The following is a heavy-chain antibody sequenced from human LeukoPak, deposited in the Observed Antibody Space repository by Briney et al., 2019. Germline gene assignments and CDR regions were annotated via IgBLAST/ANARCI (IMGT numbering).Heavy chain of an antibody. CDR1: GFMFSSHA. V-gene: IGHV3-30*04. CDR2: RGSDGSKK. D-gene: IGHD5/OR15-5a*01. CDR3: ARQMTSTRLFDS. J-gene: IGHJ4*02. Sequence: GGSLSLSCVASGFMFSSHAFHWVRQSPDKGLEWLALRGSDGSKKYYSDSVQGRFTASRENSKNTLFLQMNTLRADDTAVYSCARQMTSTRLFDSWGQGTLVTVSS.